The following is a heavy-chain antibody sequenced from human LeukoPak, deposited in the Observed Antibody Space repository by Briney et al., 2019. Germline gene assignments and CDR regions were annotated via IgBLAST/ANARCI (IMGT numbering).Heavy chain of an antibody. Sequence: ASVKVSCKASGYTFTSYGISWVRQAPGQGLEWMGWISAYNGNTNYAQELQGRVTMTTDTSTSTAYMELRSLRSDDTAVYYCARGKCSSTSCYWRDDYWGQGTLVTVSS. V-gene: IGHV1-18*01. CDR1: GYTFTSYG. D-gene: IGHD2-2*01. J-gene: IGHJ4*02. CDR3: ARGKCSSTSCYWRDDY. CDR2: ISAYNGNT.